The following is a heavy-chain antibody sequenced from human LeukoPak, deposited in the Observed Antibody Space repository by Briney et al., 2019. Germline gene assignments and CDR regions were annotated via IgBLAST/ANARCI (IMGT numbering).Heavy chain of an antibody. CDR3: ARGVSDSTSGGL. CDR2: TSSSSAYT. J-gene: IGHJ4*02. V-gene: IGHV3-21*04. CDR1: GFTFSSFS. Sequence: GGSLRLSCAASGFTFSSFSMIWVRQAPGKGLEWVSSTSSSSAYTFYAESGKGRFTISRDNAKNSLYLQMNSLRAEDTAVYYCARGVSDSTSGGLWGQGTLVTVSS. D-gene: IGHD2-2*01.